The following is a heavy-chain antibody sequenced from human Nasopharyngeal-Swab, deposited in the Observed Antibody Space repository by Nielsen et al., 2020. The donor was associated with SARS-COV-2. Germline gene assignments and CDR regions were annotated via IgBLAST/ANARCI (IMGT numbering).Heavy chain of an antibody. J-gene: IGHJ4*02. CDR1: GGSFSGYY. D-gene: IGHD4-17*01. V-gene: IGHV4-34*01. CDR3: ARGNGASDY. CDR2: INHSGST. Sequence: GSLKLSCAVYGGSFSGYYWSWIRQPPGKGLEWIGEINHSGSTNYNPSLKSRVTISVGTSKNQFSLKLSSVTAADTAVYYCARGNGASDYWGQGTLVTVSS.